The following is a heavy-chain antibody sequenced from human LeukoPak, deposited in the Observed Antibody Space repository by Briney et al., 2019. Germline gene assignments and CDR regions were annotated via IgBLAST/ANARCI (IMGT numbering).Heavy chain of an antibody. CDR3: TSAYCGGDCYSVNY. CDR2: IRSKAYGGTT. CDR1: GFTFVDYA. Sequence: PGRSLRLSCTASGFTFVDYAMSWVRQAPGKGLEWVGFIRSKAYGGTTEYAASVKGRFTISRDDSKSIAYLQMNSLKTEDTAVYYCTSAYCGGDCYSVNYWGQGTLVTVSS. V-gene: IGHV3-49*04. D-gene: IGHD2-21*02. J-gene: IGHJ4*02.